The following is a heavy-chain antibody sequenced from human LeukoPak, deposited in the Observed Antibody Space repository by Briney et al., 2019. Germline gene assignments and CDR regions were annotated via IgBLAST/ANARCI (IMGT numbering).Heavy chain of an antibody. Sequence: PSETLSLTCAVYGGSFSGYYWNWIRQPPGKGLEWIGEINHSGSTYYNPSLKSRLAISVDTSKNQFSLKLSSVTAADTAVYYCARYEDSSGYYAFDYWGQGTLVTVSS. V-gene: IGHV4-34*01. CDR1: GGSFSGYY. J-gene: IGHJ4*02. CDR2: INHSGST. D-gene: IGHD3-22*01. CDR3: ARYEDSSGYYAFDY.